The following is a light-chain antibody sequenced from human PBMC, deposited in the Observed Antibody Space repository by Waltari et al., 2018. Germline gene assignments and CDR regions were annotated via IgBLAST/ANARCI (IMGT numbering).Light chain of an antibody. CDR1: SGHSSNI. Sequence: QLVLTQSPSASASLGASVKLTCTLSSGHSSNIIAWHQQQPEKGPRYLMKVNSDGSHSKGDEIPDRFSGSSAGAERYLTISSVQSEDAADYYCQTGGHGTWVFGGGTKLTVL. J-gene: IGLJ3*02. V-gene: IGLV4-69*01. CDR2: VNSDGSH. CDR3: QTGGHGTWV.